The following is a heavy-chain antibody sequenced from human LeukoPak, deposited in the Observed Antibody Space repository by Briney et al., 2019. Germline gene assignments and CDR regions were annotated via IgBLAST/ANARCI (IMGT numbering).Heavy chain of an antibody. CDR1: GGSISSYY. Sequence: SETLSLTCTVSGGSISSYYWSWIRQPPGKGLEWIGYIYYSGSTNYNPSLKSRVTISVDTSKNQFSLKLSSATAADTAVYYCARDGGSSSWEIDYWGQGTLVTVSS. J-gene: IGHJ4*02. CDR2: IYYSGST. D-gene: IGHD6-13*01. V-gene: IGHV4-59*01. CDR3: ARDGGSSSWEIDY.